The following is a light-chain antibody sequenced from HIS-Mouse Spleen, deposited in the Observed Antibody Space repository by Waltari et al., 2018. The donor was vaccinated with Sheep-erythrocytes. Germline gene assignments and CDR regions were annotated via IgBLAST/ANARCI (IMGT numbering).Light chain of an antibody. V-gene: IGLV3-1*01. CDR2: QDS. Sequence: SYELTLPPSASVSPGQTASITCSGAKLGDTYACWYQQKPGQSPVLVISQDSKRPSGIPERFSGSNSGNTATLTISGTQAMDEADYYCQAWDSSTAWVFGGGTKLTVL. CDR1: KLGDTY. CDR3: QAWDSSTAWV. J-gene: IGLJ3*02.